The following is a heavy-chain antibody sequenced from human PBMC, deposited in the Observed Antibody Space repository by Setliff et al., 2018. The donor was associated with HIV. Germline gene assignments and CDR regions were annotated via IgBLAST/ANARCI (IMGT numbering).Heavy chain of an antibody. D-gene: IGHD3-22*01. V-gene: IGHV4-59*08. CDR1: GGSISSHF. Sequence: SETLSLTCTVSGGSISSHFWSWIRQPPGKGLEWIGTVSYSGSTNYNPSLKSRVTISVDTSENQFSLKLSSVTAADTAVYYCASRIYYYDSSRVLREEGFDPWGQGTLVTVSS. CDR3: ASRIYYYDSSRVLREEGFDP. CDR2: VSYSGST. J-gene: IGHJ5*02.